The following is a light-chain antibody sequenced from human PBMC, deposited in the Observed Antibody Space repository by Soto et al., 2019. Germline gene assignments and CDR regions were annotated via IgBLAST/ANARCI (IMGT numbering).Light chain of an antibody. Sequence: DIQMTQSPSSLSASVGDRVTITCQASQDISLFLNWYQQKPGKAPKLLIYDASILQAGVPSRFSGGGSGTDFTFTISSLHPEYVATYYCQQFDTLITFGQGTRLEI. V-gene: IGKV1-33*01. CDR3: QQFDTLIT. CDR2: DAS. J-gene: IGKJ5*01. CDR1: QDISLF.